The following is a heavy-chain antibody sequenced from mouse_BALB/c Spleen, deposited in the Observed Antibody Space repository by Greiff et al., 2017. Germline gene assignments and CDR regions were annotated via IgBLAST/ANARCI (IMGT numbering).Heavy chain of an antibody. CDR2: ISSGGST. CDR3: ARGHYYGSSSYAMDY. J-gene: IGHJ4*01. D-gene: IGHD1-1*01. CDR1: GFTFSSYA. V-gene: IGHV5-6-5*01. Sequence: EVKLVESGGGLVKPGGSLKLSCAASGFTFSSYAMSWVRQTPEKRLEWVASISSGGSTYYPDSVKGRFTISRDNARNILYLQMSSLRSEDTAMYYCARGHYYGSSSYAMDYWGQGTSVTVSA.